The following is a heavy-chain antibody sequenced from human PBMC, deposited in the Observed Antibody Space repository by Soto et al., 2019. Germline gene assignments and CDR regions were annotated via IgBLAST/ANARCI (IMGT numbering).Heavy chain of an antibody. CDR1: GFTFSSYG. V-gene: IGHV3-30*18. D-gene: IGHD3-22*01. CDR2: ISYDGSNK. CDR3: AKDLYYYDSGYFDY. Sequence: SLRLSCAASGFTFSSYGMHWVRQAPGKGLEWVAVISYDGSNKYYADSVKGRFTISRDNSKNTLYLQMNSLRAEDTAVYYCAKDLYYYDSGYFDYWGQGTLVTVSS. J-gene: IGHJ4*02.